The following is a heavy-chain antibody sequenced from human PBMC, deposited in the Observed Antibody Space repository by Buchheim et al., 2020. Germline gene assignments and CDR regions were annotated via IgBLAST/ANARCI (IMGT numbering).Heavy chain of an antibody. CDR2: IDYSGST. CDR3: VSDSSGYFDY. CDR1: GGSISSGGYY. Sequence: QVQLQESGPGLVKPSQTLSLTCTVSGGSISSGGYYWSWIRQHPGKGLEWIGYIDYSGSTYYNPSLKSRVNIYVDKYKKQFSLKLSSVTAADTAVYYCVSDSSGYFDYWGQGTL. V-gene: IGHV4-31*03. D-gene: IGHD3-22*01. J-gene: IGHJ4*02.